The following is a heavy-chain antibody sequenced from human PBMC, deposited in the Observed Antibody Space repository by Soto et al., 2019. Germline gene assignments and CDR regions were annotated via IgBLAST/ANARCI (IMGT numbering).Heavy chain of an antibody. Sequence: LSLTCAVSGFFISSGNYWGWIRKPPGKGLEWIGSIFHGGSTYYNPSLKSRVTISADMSKNQFSLKLNSVTAADTAVYYCARARWYDAFDVWGQGTVVTVSS. V-gene: IGHV4-38-2*01. D-gene: IGHD2-15*01. CDR3: ARARWYDAFDV. CDR2: IFHGGST. J-gene: IGHJ3*01. CDR1: GFFISSGNY.